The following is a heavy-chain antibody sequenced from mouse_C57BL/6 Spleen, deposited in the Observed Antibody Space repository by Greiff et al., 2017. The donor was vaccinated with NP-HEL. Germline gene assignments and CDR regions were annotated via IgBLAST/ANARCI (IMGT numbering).Heavy chain of an antibody. CDR1: GYSITSGYY. V-gene: IGHV3-6*01. J-gene: IGHJ4*01. CDR2: ISYDGSN. CDR3: ATMDY. Sequence: EVKLQESGPGLVKPSQSLSLTCSVTGYSITSGYYWNWIRQFPGNKLEWMGYISYDGSNKYNPSLKNRISITRDTSKNQFFLKLNSVTTEDTATYYCATMDYWGQGTSVTVSS.